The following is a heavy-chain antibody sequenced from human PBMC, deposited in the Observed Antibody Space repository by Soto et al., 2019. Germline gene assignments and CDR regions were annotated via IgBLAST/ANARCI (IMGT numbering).Heavy chain of an antibody. CDR3: ARVVVRSIAAAGWFDP. V-gene: IGHV4-30-2*01. J-gene: IGHJ5*02. D-gene: IGHD6-13*01. CDR1: GGSISSGGYS. Sequence: SETLSLTCAVSGGSISSGGYSWSWIRQPPGKGLEWIGYIYHSGSTYYNPSLKSRVTISVDRSKNQFSLKLSSVTAADTAVYYCARVVVRSIAAAGWFDPWGQGTLVTVSS. CDR2: IYHSGST.